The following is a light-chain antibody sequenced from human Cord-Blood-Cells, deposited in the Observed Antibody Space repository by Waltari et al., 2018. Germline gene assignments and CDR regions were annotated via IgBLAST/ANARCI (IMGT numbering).Light chain of an antibody. V-gene: IGKV1-5*01. CDR1: QSISSW. J-gene: IGKJ2*01. CDR3: QQYNSYLT. Sequence: DIQMTQSPSTLSASIGDRVTITCRASQSISSWLAWYQQKPGKAPKLLIYDASSLESGVPSRFSGSGSGTEFTLTISSLQPDDFATYYCQQYNSYLTFGQGTKLEIK. CDR2: DAS.